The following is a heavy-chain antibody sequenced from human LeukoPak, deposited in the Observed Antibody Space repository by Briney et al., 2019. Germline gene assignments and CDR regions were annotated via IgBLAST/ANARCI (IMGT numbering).Heavy chain of an antibody. Sequence: PSETLSLTCTVSGGSISSYYWSWIRQPPGKGLEWVAAISGSGGSRYYADSVKGRFAISRDDSTNTLSLQMTSLRAEDTAIYYCAKDGDYYDSDAYSSFFDYWGQGTLVTVSS. CDR3: AKDGDYYDSDAYSSFFDY. CDR2: ISGSGGSR. D-gene: IGHD3-22*01. J-gene: IGHJ4*02. V-gene: IGHV3-23*01. CDR1: GGSISSYY.